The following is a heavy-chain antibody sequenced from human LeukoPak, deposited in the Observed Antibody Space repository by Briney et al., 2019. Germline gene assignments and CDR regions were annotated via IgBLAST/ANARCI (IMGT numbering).Heavy chain of an antibody. CDR2: IIPIFGTA. J-gene: IGHJ4*02. CDR3: ARVHDYGETN. Sequence: SVKVSFKASGGTFSSYAISWVRQAPGQGLERMGGIIPIFGTANYAQKFQGRVTITADESTSTAYMELSSLRSEDTAVYYCARVHDYGETNWGQGTLVTVSS. CDR1: GGTFSSYA. V-gene: IGHV1-69*01. D-gene: IGHD4-17*01.